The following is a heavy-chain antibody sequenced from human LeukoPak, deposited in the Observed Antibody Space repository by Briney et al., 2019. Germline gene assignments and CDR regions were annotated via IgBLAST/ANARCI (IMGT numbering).Heavy chain of an antibody. CDR3: ARKESGEYGMDV. CDR1: GYIFTGHY. CDR2: INPNSGGT. Sequence: GASVKVSCKASGYIFTGHYMHWVRQAPGQGLEWMGWINPNSGGTNYAQKFQGRVTMTRDTSISTAYMELSRLRSDDTAVYYCARKESGEYGMDVWGQGTTVTVSS. J-gene: IGHJ6*02. D-gene: IGHD2-15*01. V-gene: IGHV1-2*02.